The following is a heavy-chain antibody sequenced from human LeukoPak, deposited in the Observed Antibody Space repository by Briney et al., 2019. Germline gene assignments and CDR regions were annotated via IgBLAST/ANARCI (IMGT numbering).Heavy chain of an antibody. J-gene: IGHJ4*02. D-gene: IGHD1-14*01. CDR3: AGEILGGFNPGAY. Sequence: PSEALSLTCTVSLDSTTSNFWSWVRQPPGKGLEWIGEIHRSGSPNYNPSLQSRVTISIDRSRNQIALELSSVTAADTAVYYCAGEILGGFNPGAYWGQGTLVTVSS. CDR2: IHRSGSP. V-gene: IGHV4-4*02. CDR1: LDSTTSNF.